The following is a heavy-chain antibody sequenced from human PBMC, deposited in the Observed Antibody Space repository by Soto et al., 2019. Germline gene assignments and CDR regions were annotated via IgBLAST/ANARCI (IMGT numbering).Heavy chain of an antibody. D-gene: IGHD6-19*01. CDR1: CGSISSGGHY. CDR2: ISYSGTT. V-gene: IGHV4-31*11. J-gene: IGHJ5*02. Sequence: SETLSLTCAVSCGSISSGGHYWSWIRQHPGKGLEFLGYISYSGTTYYNPALKSRLTLSIDTSKNQFSLKLRSVTAADTAVYYCAAAHIGVAVPNWGDPWGQGNL. CDR3: AAAHIGVAVPNWGDP.